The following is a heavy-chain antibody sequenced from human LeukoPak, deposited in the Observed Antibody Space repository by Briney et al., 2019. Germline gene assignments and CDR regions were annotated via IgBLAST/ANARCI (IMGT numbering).Heavy chain of an antibody. D-gene: IGHD2-2*01. CDR3: TTHLVGPCSSTGCYDNWLDP. J-gene: IGHJ5*02. CDR1: GFIFSNAW. V-gene: IGHV3-15*01. CDR2: IKSKTDGGTI. Sequence: PGGSLRLSCAASGFIFSNAWMTWVRQAPGQGLEWVGRIKSKTDGGTIDYAAPVKGRFTISRDDSKDTLYLQMNSLKTEDTAVYYCTTHLVGPCSSTGCYDNWLDPWGQGTLVTVSS.